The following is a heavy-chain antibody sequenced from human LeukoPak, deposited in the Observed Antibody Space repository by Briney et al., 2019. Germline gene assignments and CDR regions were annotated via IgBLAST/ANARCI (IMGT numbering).Heavy chain of an antibody. CDR3: VRLSFHTDGPGP. D-gene: IGHD2-8*01. CDR1: GASVSSAGYF. J-gene: IGHJ5*02. Sequence: PSETLSLTCTVSGASVSSAGYFWNWIRQHPGKGLEWIGYIYYNGGTSYNPSLKSRLSISADTSTNQFSLSLSSVTAADTAVYYCVRLSFHTDGPGPWGQGTLVTVSS. CDR2: IYYNGGT. V-gene: IGHV4-31*03.